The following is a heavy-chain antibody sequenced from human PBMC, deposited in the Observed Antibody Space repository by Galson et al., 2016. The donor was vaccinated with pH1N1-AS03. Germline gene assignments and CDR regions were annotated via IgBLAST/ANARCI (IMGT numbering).Heavy chain of an antibody. J-gene: IGHJ5*01. CDR2: IKQDGSEK. V-gene: IGHV3-7*03. CDR1: GITFSGYW. D-gene: IGHD3-3*01. CDR3: AKVPLGWLLSEAWFDS. Sequence: SLRLSCAASGITFSGYWMTWVRQAPGKGLEWVANIKQDGSEKYSVDSVKGRFTISRDNAKNSLYLQMNSLRAEDTAVYYCAKVPLGWLLSEAWFDSWGQGTLVTVSP.